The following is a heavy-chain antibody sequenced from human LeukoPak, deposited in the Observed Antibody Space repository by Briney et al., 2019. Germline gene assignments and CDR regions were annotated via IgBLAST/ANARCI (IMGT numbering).Heavy chain of an antibody. CDR3: ARRFYEEDAFDI. CDR1: GFTFGDYA. V-gene: IGHV3-48*01. CDR2: ISSSSSTI. Sequence: PGGSLRLSCTASGFTFGDYAMSWVRQAPGKGLEWVSYISSSSSTIYYADSVKGRFTISRDNAKNSLYLQMNSLRAEDTAVYYCARRFYEEDAFDIWGQGTMVTVSS. D-gene: IGHD5/OR15-5a*01. J-gene: IGHJ3*02.